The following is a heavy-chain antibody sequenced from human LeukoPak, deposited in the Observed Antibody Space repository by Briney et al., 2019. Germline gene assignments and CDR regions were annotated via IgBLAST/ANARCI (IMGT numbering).Heavy chain of an antibody. CDR3: AKGDTTWELPHDY. CDR1: GFTFSSYE. D-gene: IGHD1-26*01. Sequence: GGSLRLSCAASGFTFSSYEMNWVRQAPGQGLEWVSDISGTGGSTYYADSVKGRFTISRDNSKNTLSLQMNSLRAEDTAVYYCAKGDTTWELPHDYWGQGTLVTVSS. J-gene: IGHJ4*02. CDR2: ISGTGGST. V-gene: IGHV3-23*01.